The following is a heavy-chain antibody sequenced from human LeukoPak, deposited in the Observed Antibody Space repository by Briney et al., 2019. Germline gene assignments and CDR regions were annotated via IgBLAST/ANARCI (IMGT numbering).Heavy chain of an antibody. CDR2: ISGYNGNT. Sequence: GASVKVSCKASGYTFTSYDLNWVRQAPGQGLEWMGWISGYNGNTNYAEKVQGRVTMTADTSSTTVYMELRSLASDDTAMYYCAREKGSGWYFFDSWGQGTPVTVSS. D-gene: IGHD6-19*01. CDR1: GYTFTSYD. J-gene: IGHJ4*02. CDR3: AREKGSGWYFFDS. V-gene: IGHV1-18*01.